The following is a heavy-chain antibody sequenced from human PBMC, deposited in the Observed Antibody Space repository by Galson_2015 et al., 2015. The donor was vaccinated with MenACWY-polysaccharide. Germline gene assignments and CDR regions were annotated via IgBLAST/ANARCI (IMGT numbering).Heavy chain of an antibody. CDR3: ARGIAPDGIAVAKVLNDY. CDR1: GFTFSSYA. V-gene: IGHV3-23*01. D-gene: IGHD6-19*01. CDR2: ISGSGGTT. Sequence: SLRLSCAASGFTFSSYAMSWVRQAPGKGLEWVAAISGSGGTTYYADSVKGRFTISRDNSKNMVYLQMNSLRAEDTAVYYCARGIAPDGIAVAKVLNDYWGQGTLVTVSS. J-gene: IGHJ4*02.